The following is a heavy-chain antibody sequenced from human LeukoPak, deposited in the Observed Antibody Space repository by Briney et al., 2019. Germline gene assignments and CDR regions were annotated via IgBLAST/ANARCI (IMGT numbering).Heavy chain of an antibody. Sequence: GGSLRLSCAASGFTFSSYSINCVRHAPGKGLEWVSSISSSSSYIYYADSVKGRFTISRDNAKNSLYLQMNSLRAEDTAVYYCATLPSFDYWGQGTLVTVSS. V-gene: IGHV3-21*01. D-gene: IGHD2-15*01. CDR2: ISSSSSYI. CDR1: GFTFSSYS. CDR3: ATLPSFDY. J-gene: IGHJ4*02.